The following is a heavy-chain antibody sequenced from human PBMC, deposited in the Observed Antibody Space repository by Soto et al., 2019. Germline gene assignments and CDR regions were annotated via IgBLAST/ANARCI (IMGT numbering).Heavy chain of an antibody. Sequence: EVQLVESGGGLVQPGGSLRLSCAASGFTFSSYWMSWVRQAPGKGLEWVANIKQDGSEKYYVDSVKGRFTISRDNAKNSLYLQMNSLRGEDTGVYYCARLQLPGKDCTSGVCYLIYYYYYYGMDVWGQGTTVTVSS. CDR3: ARLQLPGKDCTSGVCYLIYYYYYYGMDV. CDR2: IKQDGSEK. CDR1: GFTFSSYW. J-gene: IGHJ6*02. D-gene: IGHD2-8*01. V-gene: IGHV3-7*03.